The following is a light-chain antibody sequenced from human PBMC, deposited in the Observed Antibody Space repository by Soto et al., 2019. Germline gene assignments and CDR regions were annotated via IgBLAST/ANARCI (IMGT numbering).Light chain of an antibody. CDR2: GAS. CDR1: QSVSSD. CDR3: QQYNNWPRT. Sequence: EVVMSQSPAALSVSPVERATLSCRASQSVSSDLAWYHQKPGQAPRLLIYGASTRATGIPARFSGSGSGTEFTLTINSLQSEDFAVYYCQQYNNWPRTFGQGTNADI. V-gene: IGKV3-15*01. J-gene: IGKJ1*01.